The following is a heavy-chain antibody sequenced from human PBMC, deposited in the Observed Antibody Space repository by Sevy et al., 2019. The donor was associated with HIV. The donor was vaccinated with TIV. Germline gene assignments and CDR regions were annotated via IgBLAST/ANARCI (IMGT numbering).Heavy chain of an antibody. J-gene: IGHJ4*02. V-gene: IGHV3-48*03. CDR3: ARDLPPSATTVAHFDC. Sequence: GGSLRLSCVASGFSFSSYEMNWVRQAPGKGLEWVSYITNSGSTIYYSDSVKGRFTVSRDNARNSLYLQMNNLRAEDTAVYYCARDLPPSATTVAHFDCWGQVTLVTVSS. CDR1: GFSFSSYE. CDR2: ITNSGSTI. D-gene: IGHD4-17*01.